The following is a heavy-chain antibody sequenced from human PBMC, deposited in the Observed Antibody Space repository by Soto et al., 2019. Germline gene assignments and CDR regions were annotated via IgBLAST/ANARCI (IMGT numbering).Heavy chain of an antibody. CDR1: GFTLNSSA. CDR2: IVAGSGNT. CDR3: AADPFYYDSSNYYSFDH. Sequence: GASVKVSCKASGFTLNSSAVQWVRQARGQRLEWMGWIVAGSGNTHYAQRFQERVSITRDMSTSTAYLELSSLRSEDTAVYYCAADPFYYDSSNYYSFDHWGQGTLVTVSS. D-gene: IGHD3-22*01. J-gene: IGHJ4*02. V-gene: IGHV1-58*01.